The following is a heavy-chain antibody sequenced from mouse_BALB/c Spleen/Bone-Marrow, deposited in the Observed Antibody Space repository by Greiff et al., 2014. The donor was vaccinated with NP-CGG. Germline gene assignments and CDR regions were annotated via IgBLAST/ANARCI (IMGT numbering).Heavy chain of an antibody. CDR2: IRNKANGYTT. CDR1: GFTFTDYY. Sequence: EVNLVESGGGLVQPGGSPRLSCATSGFTFTDYYMSWVRQPPGKALEWLGFIRNKANGYTTEYSASVKGRFTISRDNSQSILYLQMNTLRAEDSATYYCARDYGNYVRFAYWGQGTLVTVSA. D-gene: IGHD2-1*01. V-gene: IGHV7-3*02. J-gene: IGHJ3*01. CDR3: ARDYGNYVRFAY.